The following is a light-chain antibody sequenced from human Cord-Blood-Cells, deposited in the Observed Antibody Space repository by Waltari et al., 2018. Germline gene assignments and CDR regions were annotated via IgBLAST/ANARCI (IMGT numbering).Light chain of an antibody. Sequence: EIVLTQSPGNLSLSPGERATLSCRASQSVSSSYLAWYQQKPGQAPRLLIYGASSRATGIPDRFSGSGSGTDFTLTISRLEPEDFALYYCQQYGSSLYTFGQGTKLEIK. J-gene: IGKJ2*01. V-gene: IGKV3-20*01. CDR1: QSVSSSY. CDR3: QQYGSSLYT. CDR2: GAS.